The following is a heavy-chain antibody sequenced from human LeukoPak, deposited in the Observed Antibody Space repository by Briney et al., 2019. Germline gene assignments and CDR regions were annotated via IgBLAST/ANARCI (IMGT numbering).Heavy chain of an antibody. CDR2: IYYSGST. Sequence: PSETLSLTCTVSGGSISSSSYYWGWIRQPPGKGLDWIGSIYYSGSTYYNPSLKSRVTISVDTSKNQFSLKLSSVTAADTAVYYCARHPPYGYFSGGDWFDPWGQGTLVTVSS. CDR1: GGSISSSSYY. CDR3: ARHPPYGYFSGGDWFDP. J-gene: IGHJ5*02. V-gene: IGHV4-39*01. D-gene: IGHD5-18*01.